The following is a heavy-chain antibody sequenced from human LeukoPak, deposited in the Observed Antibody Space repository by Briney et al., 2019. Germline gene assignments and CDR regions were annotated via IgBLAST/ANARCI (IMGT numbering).Heavy chain of an antibody. Sequence: ASVKVSCKASGYTFTGYYMHWVRQAPGQGLEWMGRINPNSGGTNYAQKFQGRVTMVRDTSISTAYMELSRLRSDDTAVYYCARLLSGNARHDYWGQGTLVTVSS. CDR3: ARLLSGNARHDY. CDR1: GYTFTGYY. D-gene: IGHD3-3*01. V-gene: IGHV1-2*06. J-gene: IGHJ4*02. CDR2: INPNSGGT.